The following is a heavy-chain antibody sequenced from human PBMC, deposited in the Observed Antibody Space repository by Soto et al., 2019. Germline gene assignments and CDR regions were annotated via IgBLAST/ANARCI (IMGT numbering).Heavy chain of an antibody. Sequence: ASVKVSCKASGYTFTNYGISWVRQAPGQGLEWMGWISTDNVNTNSARKLQGRVTMTTDTSTSTAYMELRSLRSDDTAMYYCARDGVVVGAAGISYFHHGMDVWGQVTTVTVSS. CDR2: ISTDNVNT. J-gene: IGHJ6*02. D-gene: IGHD2-2*01. CDR1: GYTFTNYG. CDR3: ARDGVVVGAAGISYFHHGMDV. V-gene: IGHV1-18*01.